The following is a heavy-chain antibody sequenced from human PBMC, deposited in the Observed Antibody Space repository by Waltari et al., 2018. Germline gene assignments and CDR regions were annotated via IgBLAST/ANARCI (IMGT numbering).Heavy chain of an antibody. V-gene: IGHV4-59*13. Sequence: QVQLQESGPGLVKPSETLSPPCNVAGDSISSSYWNWTRQFPGKGLEWIGNIYYRGAANYNPSLQSRVTISLDTSKNQFSLNLSSVTAADTAVYYCARGGSTVTFSTRMDVWGKGTTVSVSS. D-gene: IGHD4-4*01. CDR2: IYYRGAA. CDR3: ARGGSTVTFSTRMDV. CDR1: GDSISSSY. J-gene: IGHJ6*04.